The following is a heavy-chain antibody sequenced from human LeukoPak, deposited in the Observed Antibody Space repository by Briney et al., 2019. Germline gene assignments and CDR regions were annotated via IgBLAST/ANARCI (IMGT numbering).Heavy chain of an antibody. CDR1: GGTFSSYA. D-gene: IGHD3-16*01. V-gene: IGHV1-69*04. J-gene: IGHJ4*02. Sequence: SVKVPCKASGGTFSSYAISWVRQGPGQGLEWMGRIIPILGIANHAQKFQGRVTITADKSTSTAYMELSRLGSDDTAVYYCARDSTLRPFDYWGQGTLFTVSS. CDR3: ARDSTLRPFDY. CDR2: IIPILGIA.